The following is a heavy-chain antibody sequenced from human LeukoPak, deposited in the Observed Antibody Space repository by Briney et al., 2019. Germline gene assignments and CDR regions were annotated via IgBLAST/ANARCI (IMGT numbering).Heavy chain of an antibody. Sequence: PGGSLRLSCAASGFTVSSNYMSWVRQAPGKGLEWVSAISGSGGSTYYADSVKGRFTISRDNSKNTLYLQMNSLRAEDTAVYYCAKRFLEWLFSMDVWGKGTTVTVSS. CDR2: ISGSGGST. CDR1: GFTVSSNY. V-gene: IGHV3-23*01. CDR3: AKRFLEWLFSMDV. D-gene: IGHD3-3*01. J-gene: IGHJ6*03.